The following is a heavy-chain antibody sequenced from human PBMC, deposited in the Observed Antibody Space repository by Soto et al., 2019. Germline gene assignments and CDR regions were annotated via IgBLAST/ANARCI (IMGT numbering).Heavy chain of an antibody. Sequence: EEQLVESGGDLVQPGGSLRLSCAASGFTVSNNYMSWFRQAPGKGLEWVSLIYSGGSTYYADSVKGRFTISRDSPKNTLYLQMNSLRAEDTAMYYCAAYSHKGYWGQGTLVTVSS. J-gene: IGHJ4*02. CDR1: GFTVSNNY. CDR3: AAYSHKGY. V-gene: IGHV3-66*01. CDR2: IYSGGST. D-gene: IGHD3-16*01.